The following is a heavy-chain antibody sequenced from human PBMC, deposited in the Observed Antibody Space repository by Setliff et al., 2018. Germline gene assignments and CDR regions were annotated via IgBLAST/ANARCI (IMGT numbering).Heavy chain of an antibody. CDR1: GYTFTSYA. D-gene: IGHD1-26*01. J-gene: IGHJ5*02. V-gene: IGHV1-2*02. Sequence: ASVKVSCKASGYTFTSYAMHWVRQAPGQRLEWMGWINPNSGGTNYAQKFQGRVTMTRDTSISTAYMELSRLRSDDTAVYYCARIMGIVGDNWFDPWGQGTLVTVSS. CDR2: INPNSGGT. CDR3: ARIMGIVGDNWFDP.